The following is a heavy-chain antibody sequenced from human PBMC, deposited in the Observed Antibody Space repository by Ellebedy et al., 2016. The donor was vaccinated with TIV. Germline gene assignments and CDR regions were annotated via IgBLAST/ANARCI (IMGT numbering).Heavy chain of an antibody. D-gene: IGHD6-19*01. V-gene: IGHV3-11*06. CDR3: ARDTGSGWGWFDP. CDR2: ISSSSSYI. Sequence: GESLKISCAASGFTLSDYYMSWIRQAPGKGLEWVSSISSSSSYIYYADSVKGRFTISRDNAKNSLYLQMNSLRAEDTAVYYCARDTGSGWGWFDPWGQGTLVTVSS. CDR1: GFTLSDYY. J-gene: IGHJ5*02.